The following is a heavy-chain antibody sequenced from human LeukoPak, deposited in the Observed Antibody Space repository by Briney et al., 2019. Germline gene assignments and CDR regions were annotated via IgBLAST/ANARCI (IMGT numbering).Heavy chain of an antibody. J-gene: IGHJ5*02. V-gene: IGHV4-38-2*02. CDR3: ARGPRFGELLWHWFDP. CDR2: IYQSGST. D-gene: IGHD3-10*01. Sequence: ASETLSLTCSVSGYSIRSGYHWAWIRQSPGKGLEWLGSIYQSGSTYDNPSLKSRVTMSVDTSRNQFSLNMRHVTAADTAVYYCARGPRFGELLWHWFDPWGQGTLVTVSS. CDR1: GYSIRSGYH.